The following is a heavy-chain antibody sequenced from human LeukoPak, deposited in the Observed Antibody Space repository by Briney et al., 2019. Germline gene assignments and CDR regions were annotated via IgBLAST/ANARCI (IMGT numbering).Heavy chain of an antibody. D-gene: IGHD3-3*01. V-gene: IGHV3-21*01. CDR3: ARQDAYYDFFHGDDAFDI. J-gene: IGHJ3*02. Sequence: PGGSLRLSCAASGFTFSSYSMNWVRQAPGKGLEWVSSISSSSSYIYYADSVKGRFTISRDNAKNSLYLQMNSLRAEDTAVYYCARQDAYYDFFHGDDAFDIWGQGTMVTVSS. CDR2: ISSSSSYI. CDR1: GFTFSSYS.